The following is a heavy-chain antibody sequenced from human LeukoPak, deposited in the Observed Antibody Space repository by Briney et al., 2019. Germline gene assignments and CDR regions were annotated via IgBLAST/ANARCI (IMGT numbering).Heavy chain of an antibody. CDR2: IYTSGST. CDR1: GGSISSGSYY. CDR3: ARDVNGNWFDP. V-gene: IGHV4-61*02. Sequence: SQTLSLTCTVSGGSISSGSYYWSWIRQPAGKGMEWIGRIYTSGSTNYNPSLKSRVTITVDTSKNQFSLKLSSVTAADTAVYYCARDVNGNWFDPRGQGTLVTVSS. D-gene: IGHD2-8*01. J-gene: IGHJ5*02.